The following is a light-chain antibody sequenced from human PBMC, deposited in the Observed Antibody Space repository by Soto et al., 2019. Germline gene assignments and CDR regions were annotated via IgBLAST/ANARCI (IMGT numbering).Light chain of an antibody. CDR2: DVS. CDR1: SSDVRGYNY. J-gene: IGLJ3*02. Sequence: QSALTQPRSLSGSPGQSVTISCTGISSDVRGYNYVSWYQQHPGKAPKLMIYDVSKRPSGVPDRFSGSKSGNTASLTISGLQAEDEADYYCCSYVRHFTPRVFGGGTKLTVL. CDR3: CSYVRHFTPRV. V-gene: IGLV2-11*01.